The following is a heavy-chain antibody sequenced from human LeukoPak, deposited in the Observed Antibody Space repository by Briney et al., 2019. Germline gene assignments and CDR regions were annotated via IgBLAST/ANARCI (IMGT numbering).Heavy chain of an antibody. V-gene: IGHV3-30*04. CDR3: ARGGWASSGYYYYYYYMDV. Sequence: GRSLRLSCAASGFTFSNFAMHWVRQAPGKGLEWVSVISYDGSYKYYADSVKGRFTISRDNSKNTLYLQMNSLRAEDTAVYYCARGGWASSGYYYYYYYMDVWGKGTTVTISS. CDR2: ISYDGSYK. J-gene: IGHJ6*03. D-gene: IGHD3-22*01. CDR1: GFTFSNFA.